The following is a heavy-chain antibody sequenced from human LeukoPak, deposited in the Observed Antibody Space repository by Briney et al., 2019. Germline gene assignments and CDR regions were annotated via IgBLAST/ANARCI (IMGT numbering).Heavy chain of an antibody. J-gene: IGHJ6*03. D-gene: IGHD4-17*01. CDR1: GGSISSSSYY. Sequence: SSETLSLTCTVSGGSISSSSYYWGWIRQPPGKGLEWIGSISYSGSTYYNPSLKSRVTISVDTSKNQFSLKLSSVTAADTAVYYCARVYGDFINYYYYYMDVWGKGTTVTVSS. CDR3: ARVYGDFINYYYYYMDV. CDR2: ISYSGST. V-gene: IGHV4-39*07.